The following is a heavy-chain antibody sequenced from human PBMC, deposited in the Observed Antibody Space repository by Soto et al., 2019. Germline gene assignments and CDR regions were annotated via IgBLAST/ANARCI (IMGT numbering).Heavy chain of an antibody. V-gene: IGHV4-31*03. CDR2: IYYSGST. Sequence: SETLSLTCTVSGGSISSGGYYWSWIRQHPGKGLEWIGYIYYSGSTYYDPSLKSRVTISVDTSKNQFSLKLSSVTAADTAVYFCARDAGSPRHFDYWGQGTLVTVSS. J-gene: IGHJ4*02. CDR3: ARDAGSPRHFDY. CDR1: GGSISSGGYY. D-gene: IGHD2-15*01.